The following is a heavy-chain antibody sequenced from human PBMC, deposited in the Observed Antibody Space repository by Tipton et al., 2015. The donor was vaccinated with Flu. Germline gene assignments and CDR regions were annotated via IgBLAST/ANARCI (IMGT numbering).Heavy chain of an antibody. V-gene: IGHV4-34*01. CDR3: ARGKPRGSSSSVVRGYNWFDP. Sequence: TLSLTCAVYGGSFSGYYWSWIRQPPGKGLEWIGEINHSGSTNYNPSLKSRVTISVDTSKNQFSLKLSSVTAADTAVYYCARGKPRGSSSSVVRGYNWFDPWGQGTLVTVSS. J-gene: IGHJ5*02. D-gene: IGHD6-6*01. CDR1: GGSFSGYY. CDR2: INHSGST.